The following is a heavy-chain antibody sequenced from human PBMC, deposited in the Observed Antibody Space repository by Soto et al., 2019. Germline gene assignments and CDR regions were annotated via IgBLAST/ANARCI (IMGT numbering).Heavy chain of an antibody. Sequence: WGTLSLTCIVSGYSFSSGAYYWTWIRQRPGKGLEWVGHIYFSGRTNYIPSLESRVSISLNTSNNKFSLKLTSVTAADTAVYYYAGVYIDTYMIYWSDHWGQGTLVTVSS. V-gene: IGHV4-61*08. CDR1: GYSFSSGAYY. D-gene: IGHD3-16*01. CDR3: AGVYIDTYMIYWSDH. CDR2: IYFSGRT. J-gene: IGHJ4*02.